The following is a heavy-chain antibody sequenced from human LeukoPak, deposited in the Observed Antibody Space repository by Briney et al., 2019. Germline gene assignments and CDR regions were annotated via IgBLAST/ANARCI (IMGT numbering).Heavy chain of an antibody. CDR1: GFTFSSYG. CDR3: AKIGRITMVLDV. CDR2: IRYDGSNK. Sequence: PGGSLRLSCAASGFTFSSYGMHWVRQAPGKGLEWVAFIRYDGSNKYYADSVKGRFTISRDNSKNRLYLQMNSLRAEDTAVYYCAKIGRITMVLDVWGKGTTVTISS. J-gene: IGHJ6*04. V-gene: IGHV3-30*02. D-gene: IGHD3-10*01.